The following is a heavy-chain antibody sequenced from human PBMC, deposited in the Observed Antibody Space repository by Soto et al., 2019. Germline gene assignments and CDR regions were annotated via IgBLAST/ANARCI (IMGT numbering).Heavy chain of an antibody. D-gene: IGHD3-22*01. Sequence: SVKVSCKASGGTFSSYAISWVRQAPGQGLEWMGGIIPIFGTANYAQKFQGRVTITADKSTSTAYMELSSLRSEDTAVYYCAQALTTAFYDSSGYYLYWGQGTLVTGSS. CDR1: GGTFSSYA. V-gene: IGHV1-69*06. CDR2: IIPIFGTA. J-gene: IGHJ4*02. CDR3: AQALTTAFYDSSGYYLY.